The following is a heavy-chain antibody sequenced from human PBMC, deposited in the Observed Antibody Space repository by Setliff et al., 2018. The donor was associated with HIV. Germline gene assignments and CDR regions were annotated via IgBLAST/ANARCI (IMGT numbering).Heavy chain of an antibody. CDR2: IYQSGSI. CDR3: ARPRRVRSRAWYWFDI. CDR1: GYSINSGFP. J-gene: IGHJ5*02. V-gene: IGHV4-38-2*01. Sequence: KPSETLSLTCAASGYSINSGFPRAWIRQPPGQGPQWIGSIYQSGSIYYNPSLQSRVTISVDSSKNQFSLNLFSVTAADTAVYYCARPRRVRSRAWYWFDIWGQGTLVTGSS. D-gene: IGHD6-19*01.